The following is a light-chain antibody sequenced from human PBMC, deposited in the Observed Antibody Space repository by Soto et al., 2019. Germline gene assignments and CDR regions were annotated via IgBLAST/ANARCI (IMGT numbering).Light chain of an antibody. Sequence: EIVLTQSPDTLSLSPGERATLSCWASHSVTTHLAWFQQRPGQTPRLLMFRTSSRATGFPARFSGSGSGTEFTLTINSLQSEDFAVYYCQQYNNWWTFGQGTKVDI. CDR3: QQYNNWWT. CDR2: RTS. J-gene: IGKJ1*01. CDR1: HSVTTH. V-gene: IGKV3-15*01.